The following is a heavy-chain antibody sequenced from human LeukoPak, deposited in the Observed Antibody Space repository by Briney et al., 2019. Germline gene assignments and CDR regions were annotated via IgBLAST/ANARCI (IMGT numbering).Heavy chain of an antibody. V-gene: IGHV3-33*01. CDR1: GFTFSSYG. Sequence: QPGRSLRLSCAASGFTFSSYGMHWVRQAPGKGLEWVAVIWYDGSNKYYADSVKGRFTISRDNSKNTLYLQMNSLRAEDTAVYYCARDLIGGSKYGLLDYWGQGTLVTVSS. J-gene: IGHJ4*02. D-gene: IGHD3-10*01. CDR3: ARDLIGGSKYGLLDY. CDR2: IWYDGSNK.